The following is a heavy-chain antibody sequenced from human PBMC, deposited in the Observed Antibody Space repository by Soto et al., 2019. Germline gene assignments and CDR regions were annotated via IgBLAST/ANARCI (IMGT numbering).Heavy chain of an antibody. Sequence: PXXSLSLPLDVDVGSCRGFYCCWILEPPGQGLDWIRETHHIRSHNYNPPLKGRVTISADTSKNQFSLKLSSVTAADTAVYSCVRGRVVRGVSTIGYDPWGQGTLVTVSS. CDR1: VGSCRGFY. V-gene: IGHV4-34*01. CDR3: VRGRVVRGVSTIGYDP. CDR2: THHIRSH. D-gene: IGHD3-10*01. J-gene: IGHJ5*02.